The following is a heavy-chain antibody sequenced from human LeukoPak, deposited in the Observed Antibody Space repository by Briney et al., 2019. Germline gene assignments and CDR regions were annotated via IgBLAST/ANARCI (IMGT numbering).Heavy chain of an antibody. V-gene: IGHV4-34*01. CDR3: ARSSTSFPMDV. CDR1: GGSISDYY. CDR2: IYHSGST. J-gene: IGHJ6*03. D-gene: IGHD2-2*01. Sequence: SETLSLTCAFYGGSISDYYWSWIRQPPGKGLEWIGEIYHSGSTDYNPSLKSRVTISVDTSKNQLSLKLSSVTAADTAVYYCARSSTSFPMDVWGKGTTVTVSS.